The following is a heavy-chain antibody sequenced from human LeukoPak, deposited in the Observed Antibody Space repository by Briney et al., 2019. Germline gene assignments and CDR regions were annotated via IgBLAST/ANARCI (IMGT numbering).Heavy chain of an antibody. CDR1: GFTFSSYT. CDR2: IRYDGSNK. D-gene: IGHD1-1*01. J-gene: IGHJ6*03. V-gene: IGHV3-30*02. Sequence: PGGSLRLSCAASGFTFSSYTMNWVRQAPGKGLEWVAFIRYDGSNKYYADSVKGRFTISRDNSKNTLYLQMNSLRAEDTAVYYCAKEGTSYYYYMDVWGKGTTVTISS. CDR3: AKEGTSYYYYMDV.